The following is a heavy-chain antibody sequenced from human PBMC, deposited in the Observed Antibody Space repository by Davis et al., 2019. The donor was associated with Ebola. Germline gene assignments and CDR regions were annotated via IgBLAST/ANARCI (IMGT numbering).Heavy chain of an antibody. D-gene: IGHD4-17*01. Sequence: SLKISCAASGFTFGTSGMYWVRQAPGKGLEWVAVISYDGNDEYYADSVKGRFTISRDNSKNTLNLQMNSLRAEDTAIYYCAKLDYNDSYFQDWGQGTLVTVSS. V-gene: IGHV3-33*05. CDR3: AKLDYNDSYFQD. CDR1: GFTFGTSG. J-gene: IGHJ1*01. CDR2: ISYDGNDE.